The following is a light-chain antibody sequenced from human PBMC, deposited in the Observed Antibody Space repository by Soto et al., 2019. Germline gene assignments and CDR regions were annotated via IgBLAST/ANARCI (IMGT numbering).Light chain of an antibody. Sequence: EIVLTQSPGTLSLSPGERATLSCRASQSVRSRYLAWYQQKPGKAPRFLIYGASSRATGIPDRFSGSGSGTDFSLTISRLEPEDFAVYYCQQYGSSPPITFGQGTRLEIK. CDR2: GAS. CDR3: QQYGSSPPIT. V-gene: IGKV3-20*01. CDR1: QSVRSRY. J-gene: IGKJ5*01.